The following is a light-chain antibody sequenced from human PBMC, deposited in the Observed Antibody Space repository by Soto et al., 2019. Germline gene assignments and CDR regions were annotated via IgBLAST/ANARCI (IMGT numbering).Light chain of an antibody. Sequence: QSVLTQPASVSGSPGQSITISCTGTNSDVGSYNLVSWYQQHPGKAPKLMIYEVSKRPSGFSNRFSGSKSGNTASLTISGLQAEDEADYYCSSYAGSSTYGFGTGTKGTVL. V-gene: IGLV2-23*02. CDR3: SSYAGSSTYG. J-gene: IGLJ1*01. CDR2: EVS. CDR1: NSDVGSYNL.